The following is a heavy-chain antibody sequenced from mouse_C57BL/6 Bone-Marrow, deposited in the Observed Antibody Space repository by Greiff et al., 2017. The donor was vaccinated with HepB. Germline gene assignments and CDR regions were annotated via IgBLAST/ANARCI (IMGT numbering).Heavy chain of an antibody. CDR2: ISSGGSYT. D-gene: IGHD5-1*01. J-gene: IGHJ4*01. CDR1: GFTFSSYG. V-gene: IGHV5-6*01. CDR3: ARYLFFSPCLDY. Sequence: EVKLVESGGDLVKPGGSLKLSCAASGFTFSSYGMSWVRQTPDKRLEWVATISSGGSYTYYPDSVKGRFTISRDNAKNTLYLQMSSLKSEDTAMYYCARYLFFSPCLDYWGQGTSVTVSS.